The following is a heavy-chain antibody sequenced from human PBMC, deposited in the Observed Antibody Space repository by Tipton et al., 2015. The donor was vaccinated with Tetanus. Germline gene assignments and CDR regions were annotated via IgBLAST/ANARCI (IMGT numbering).Heavy chain of an antibody. J-gene: IGHJ3*02. CDR1: GGSISTRNYF. V-gene: IGHV4-39*01. CDR3: ARTWGVWVTSIDAFDI. D-gene: IGHD3-16*01. CDR2: IYYSGST. Sequence: GLVKPSETLSLTCTVSGGSISTRNYFWGWIRQAPGKGLEWIGNIYYSGSTDYNPSLKSRVAISVDTSKNQFSLKLSSVTAADTAVYYCARTWGVWVTSIDAFDIWGQGTKVAVS.